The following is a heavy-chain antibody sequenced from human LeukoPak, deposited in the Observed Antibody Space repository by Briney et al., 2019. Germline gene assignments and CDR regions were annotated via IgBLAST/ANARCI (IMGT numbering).Heavy chain of an antibody. CDR2: ISAYNGNT. Sequence: ASVKVSCKASGYTFTSYGISWVRQAPGQGLEWMGWISAYNGNTNYAQKLQGRVTMTTDTSTSIAYMELRSLRSDDTAVYYCARDSDIVVVPAATPHGQNNWFDPWGQGTLVTVSS. D-gene: IGHD2-2*01. V-gene: IGHV1-18*01. CDR3: ARDSDIVVVPAATPHGQNNWFDP. J-gene: IGHJ5*02. CDR1: GYTFTSYG.